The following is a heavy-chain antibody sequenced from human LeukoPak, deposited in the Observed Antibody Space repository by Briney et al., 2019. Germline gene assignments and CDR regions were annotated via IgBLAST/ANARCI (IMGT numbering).Heavy chain of an antibody. CDR3: ARQTSTIAMFDY. Sequence: ASVKVSCKASGYTFTGYSMHWVQQAPGQGLEWMGWINPDTGGTKYAQNFQGRVTMTRDTSISTAYMELSRLRSDDTAVYYCARQTSTIAMFDYWGQGTLVIVSS. CDR2: INPDTGGT. J-gene: IGHJ4*02. D-gene: IGHD5-24*01. V-gene: IGHV1-2*02. CDR1: GYTFTGYS.